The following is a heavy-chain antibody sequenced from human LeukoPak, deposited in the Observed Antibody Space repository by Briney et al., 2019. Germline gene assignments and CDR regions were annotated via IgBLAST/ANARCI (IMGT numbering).Heavy chain of an antibody. D-gene: IGHD6-13*01. J-gene: IGHJ4*02. CDR1: GFTFSSYS. CDR3: ARLSRAAAGR. V-gene: IGHV3-21*01. Sequence: PGGSLRLSCAASGFTFSSYSMSWVRQAPGKGLEWVSSISSSSSYIYYADSVKGRFTISRDNAKNSLYLQMNSLRAEDTAVYYCARLSRAAAGRWGQGTLVTVSS. CDR2: ISSSSSYI.